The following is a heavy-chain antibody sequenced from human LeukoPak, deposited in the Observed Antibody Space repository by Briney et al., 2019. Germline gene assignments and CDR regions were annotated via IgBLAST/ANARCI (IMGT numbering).Heavy chain of an antibody. V-gene: IGHV3-11*01. Sequence: GGSLRLSCAASGFTFSDYYMSWVCQAPGKGLEWVSYISSSGSTIYYADSVKGRFTISRDNAKNSLYLQMNSLRAEDTAVYYCARDFTIFGVYYYYGMDVWGQGTTVTVSS. CDR3: ARDFTIFGVYYYYGMDV. D-gene: IGHD3-3*01. CDR1: GFTFSDYY. J-gene: IGHJ6*02. CDR2: ISSSGSTI.